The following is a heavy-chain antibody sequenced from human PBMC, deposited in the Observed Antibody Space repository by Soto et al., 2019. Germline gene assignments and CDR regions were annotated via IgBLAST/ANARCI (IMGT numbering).Heavy chain of an antibody. Sequence: EVQLLESGGGLVQPGGSLRLSCAASGFTFSSYTINWVRQAPGKGLEWVSAICGGGTGTYYADSVKGRFTISRDNSKNTPYLHRNSPGAEDTAVYYSAKGQLSTLAARPGWFDPWGQGTLVTASS. J-gene: IGHJ5*02. CDR1: GFTFSSYT. CDR2: ICGGGTGT. V-gene: IGHV3-23*01. D-gene: IGHD6-6*01. CDR3: AKGQLSTLAARPGWFDP.